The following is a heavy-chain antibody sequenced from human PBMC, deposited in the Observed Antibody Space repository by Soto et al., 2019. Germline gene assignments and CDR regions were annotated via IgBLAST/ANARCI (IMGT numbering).Heavy chain of an antibody. CDR1: GYTFTSYG. J-gene: IGHJ4*02. CDR3: ARADVVVVAATPADY. V-gene: IGHV1-18*01. D-gene: IGHD2-15*01. CDR2: ISAYNGNT. Sequence: QVQLVQSGAEVKKPGASVKVSCKASGYTFTSYGISLVRQAPGQGLEWKGWISAYNGNTNYAQKLQGRVTMTTDTSRSTAYMELRSLRSDDTAVYYGARADVVVVAATPADYWGQGTLVTVSS.